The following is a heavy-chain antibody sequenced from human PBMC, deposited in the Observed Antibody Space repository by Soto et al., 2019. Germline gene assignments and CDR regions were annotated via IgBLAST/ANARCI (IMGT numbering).Heavy chain of an antibody. CDR3: ARRTNFWREGYYYGMDV. V-gene: IGHV1-69*12. D-gene: IGHD3-3*01. Sequence: QVQLVQSGAEVKKPGSSVKVSCKASGGTFSSYAISWVRQAPGQGLEWMGGTIPIFGTANYAQKFQGRVTITADESTSTAYMELSSLRSEDTAVYYCARRTNFWREGYYYGMDVWGQGTTVTVSS. CDR1: GGTFSSYA. J-gene: IGHJ6*02. CDR2: TIPIFGTA.